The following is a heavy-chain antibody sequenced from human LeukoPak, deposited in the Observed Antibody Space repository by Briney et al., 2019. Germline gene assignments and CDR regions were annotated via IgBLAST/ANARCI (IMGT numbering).Heavy chain of an antibody. D-gene: IGHD6-19*01. Sequence: SETLSLTCAVYGGTFSGYYWSWIRQPPGKGLEWIGEINHSGSTNYNPYLKSRVTLCVDAAKNHFSLKLSSVTAADTAGYYWARGLGGSSGWYANYWGQGTLVTVSS. CDR1: GGTFSGYY. CDR2: INHSGST. V-gene: IGHV4-34*01. J-gene: IGHJ4*02. CDR3: ARGLGGSSGWYANY.